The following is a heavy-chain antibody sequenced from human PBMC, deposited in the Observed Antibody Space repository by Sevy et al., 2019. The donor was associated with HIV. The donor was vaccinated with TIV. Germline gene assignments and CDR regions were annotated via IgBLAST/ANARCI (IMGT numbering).Heavy chain of an antibody. V-gene: IGHV1-24*01. Sequence: ASVKVSCKVSGHTLTEISMHWVRQTPGRGLEWMGRFDPEDGETIYAQKFRGRITMTEDTSTDTAYLGLSSLRSEDTAVYYCATAREYYEDNSGYFDYWGPGTLVTVSS. D-gene: IGHD3-22*01. CDR2: FDPEDGET. J-gene: IGHJ4*02. CDR3: ATAREYYEDNSGYFDY. CDR1: GHTLTEIS.